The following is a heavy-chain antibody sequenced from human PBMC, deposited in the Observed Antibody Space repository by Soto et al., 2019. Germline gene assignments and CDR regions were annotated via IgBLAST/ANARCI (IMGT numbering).Heavy chain of an antibody. CDR3: AREPYIAVAGPYYGMDV. J-gene: IGHJ6*02. V-gene: IGHV1-69*01. CDR2: IIPIFGTA. Sequence: QVQLVKSGAEVKKPGSSVKVSCKASGGTFSSYAISWVRQAPGQGLEWMGGIIPIFGTANYAQKFQGRVTITADESTSTAYMELSSLRSEDTAVYYCAREPYIAVAGPYYGMDVWGQGTTVTVSS. D-gene: IGHD6-19*01. CDR1: GGTFSSYA.